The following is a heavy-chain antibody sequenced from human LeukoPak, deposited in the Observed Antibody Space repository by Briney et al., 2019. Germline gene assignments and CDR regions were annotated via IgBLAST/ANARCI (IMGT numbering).Heavy chain of an antibody. CDR2: INPNSGGT. J-gene: IGHJ5*02. D-gene: IGHD1-1*01. Sequence: ASVKVSCKASGYTFTGYYIHWVRQAPGQGLEWMGWINPNSGGTNYAQKFQGRVTMTRDTSISTAYMEMSRLRSDDTAVYYCARNSGTTNWFDPWGQGTLVTVSS. CDR3: ARNSGTTNWFDP. CDR1: GYTFTGYY. V-gene: IGHV1-2*02.